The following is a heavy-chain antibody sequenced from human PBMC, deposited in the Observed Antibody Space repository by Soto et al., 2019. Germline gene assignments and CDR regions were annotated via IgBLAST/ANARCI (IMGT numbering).Heavy chain of an antibody. J-gene: IGHJ6*02. CDR3: ARDNIVATTEAYYYYYGMDV. D-gene: IGHD5-12*01. Sequence: SETLSLTCTVSGGSISSGGYYWSWIRQHPGKGLEWIGYIYYSGSTNYNPSLKSRVTISVDTSKNQFSLKLSSVTAADTAVYYCARDNIVATTEAYYYYYGMDVWGQGTTVTVSS. V-gene: IGHV4-61*08. CDR2: IYYSGST. CDR1: GGSISSGGYY.